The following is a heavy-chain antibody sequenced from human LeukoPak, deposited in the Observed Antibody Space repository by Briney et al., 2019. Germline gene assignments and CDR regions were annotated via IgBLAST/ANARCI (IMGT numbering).Heavy chain of an antibody. Sequence: GGSLRLSCAASGFTFSSYAMRWVRQAPGKGLEWVAVISYDGSNKYYADSVKGRFTISRDNSKNTLYLQMNSLRAEDTAVYYCARAPAVGATYFDYWGQGTLVTVSS. V-gene: IGHV3-30*01. CDR3: ARAPAVGATYFDY. D-gene: IGHD1-26*01. CDR2: ISYDGSNK. J-gene: IGHJ4*02. CDR1: GFTFSSYA.